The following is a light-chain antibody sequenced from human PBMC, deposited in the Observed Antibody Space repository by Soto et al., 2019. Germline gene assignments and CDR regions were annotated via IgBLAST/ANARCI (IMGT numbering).Light chain of an antibody. CDR1: QGIRND. CDR2: AAS. V-gene: IGKV1-6*01. Sequence: IQMTQSPSTLSASVGDRVTITCRASQGIRNDLGWYQQKPGKAPKLLIYAASSLQSGVPSRFSGSGSGTEFTLTISSLQPGDFATYYCQQYSSRSTFGQGTKVDIK. J-gene: IGKJ1*01. CDR3: QQYSSRST.